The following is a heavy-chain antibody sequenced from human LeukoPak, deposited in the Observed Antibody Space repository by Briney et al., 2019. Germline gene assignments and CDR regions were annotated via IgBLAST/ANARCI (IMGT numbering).Heavy chain of an antibody. J-gene: IGHJ6*03. Sequence: GGSLRLSCAASGFTFNSYGMSWVRQAPGKVLEWVSSISGSGGGTYSADSVKGRFTISRDNSKNTLYLQMNSLRAEDTAVYYCAKGVKVPLLRYFSYYMDVWGKGTTVTISS. CDR3: AKGVKVPLLRYFSYYMDV. D-gene: IGHD3-9*01. CDR1: GFTFNSYG. V-gene: IGHV3-23*01. CDR2: ISGSGGGT.